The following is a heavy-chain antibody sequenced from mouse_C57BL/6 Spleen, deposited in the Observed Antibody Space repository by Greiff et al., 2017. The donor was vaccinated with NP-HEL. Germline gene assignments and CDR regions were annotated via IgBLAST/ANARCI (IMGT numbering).Heavy chain of an antibody. CDR2: ISSGSSTI. CDR3: ARLSITTVVAPWYFDV. D-gene: IGHD1-1*01. J-gene: IGHJ1*03. CDR1: GFTFSDYG. Sequence: EVKLVESGGGLVKPGGSLKLSCAASGFTFSDYGMHWVRQAPEKGLEWVAYISSGSSTIYYADTVKGRFTISRDNAKNTLFLQMTSLRSEDTAMYYCARLSITTVVAPWYFDVWGTGTTVTVSS. V-gene: IGHV5-17*01.